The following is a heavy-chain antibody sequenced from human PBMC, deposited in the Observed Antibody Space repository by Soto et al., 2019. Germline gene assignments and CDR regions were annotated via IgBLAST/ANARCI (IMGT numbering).Heavy chain of an antibody. D-gene: IGHD3-3*01. CDR2: IKQDGSEK. CDR1: GFTFSSYW. Sequence: GSLRLSCAASGFTFSSYWMSWVRQAPGKGLEWVANIKQDGSEKYYVDSVKGRFTISRDNAKNSLYLQMNSLRAEDTAVYYCARVVWSNQSYYYYYMDVWGKGTTVTVSS. J-gene: IGHJ6*03. CDR3: ARVVWSNQSYYYYYMDV. V-gene: IGHV3-7*01.